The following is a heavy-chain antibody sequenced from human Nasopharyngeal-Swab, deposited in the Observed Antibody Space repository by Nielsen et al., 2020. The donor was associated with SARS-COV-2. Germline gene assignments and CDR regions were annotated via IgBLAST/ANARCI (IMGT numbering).Heavy chain of an antibody. D-gene: IGHD3-3*01. CDR3: TREPYYDFWSGYYSHYYYYGMDV. V-gene: IGHV3-49*02. J-gene: IGHJ6*02. Sequence: WLRQPPGKGLEWVGFIRSKAYGGTTEYAASVKGRFTISRDDSKSIAYLQMNSLKTEDTAVYYCTREPYYDFWSGYYSHYYYYGMDVWGQGTTVTVSS. CDR2: IRSKAYGGTT.